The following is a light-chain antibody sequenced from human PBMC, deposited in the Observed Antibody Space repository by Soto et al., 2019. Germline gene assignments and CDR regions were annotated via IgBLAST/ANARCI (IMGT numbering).Light chain of an antibody. CDR1: QSVGTT. J-gene: IGKJ1*01. CDR2: GAS. Sequence: ETVMTQSPATLSVSPGERATLSCRASQSVGTTLAWYQQKPGQAPRLVIYGASSRATDIPARFSGSGSGTGFTLTISNLQSEDFAVYYCHQYNNWPQTFGQGTKVEIK. CDR3: HQYNNWPQT. V-gene: IGKV3-15*01.